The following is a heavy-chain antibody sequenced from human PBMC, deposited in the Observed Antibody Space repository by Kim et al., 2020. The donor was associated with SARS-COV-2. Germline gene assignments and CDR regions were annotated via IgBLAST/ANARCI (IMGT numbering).Heavy chain of an antibody. V-gene: IGHV4-34*01. CDR1: GGSFSGYY. D-gene: IGHD3-16*01. J-gene: IGHJ4*02. Sequence: SENLSLTCAVYGGSFSGYYWSWIRQPPGKGLEWIGEINHSGSTNYNPSLKSRVTISVDTSKNQFSLKLSSVTAADTAVYYCARGRELRIMITFGGAFDYWGQGTLVTVSS. CDR2: INHSGST. CDR3: ARGRELRIMITFGGAFDY.